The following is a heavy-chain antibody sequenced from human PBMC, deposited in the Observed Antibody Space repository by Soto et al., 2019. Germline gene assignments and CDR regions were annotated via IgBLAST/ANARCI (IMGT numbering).Heavy chain of an antibody. V-gene: IGHV2-5*02. D-gene: IGHD3-22*01. CDR2: IYWDDDK. J-gene: IGHJ6*02. CDR1: GFSLSTSGVG. Sequence: QITLKESGPTLVKPTQTLTLTCTFSGFSLSTSGVGVGWIRQPPGKALEWLALIYWDDDKRYSPSLKSRLTITKDTSKNQVVLTMTNMDPVDTATYYCAHSQLYDVLYYYDSSRRYGMDVWGQGTTVTVSS. CDR3: AHSQLYDVLYYYDSSRRYGMDV.